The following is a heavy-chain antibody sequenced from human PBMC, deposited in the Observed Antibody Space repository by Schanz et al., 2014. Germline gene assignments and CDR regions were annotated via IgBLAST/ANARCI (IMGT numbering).Heavy chain of an antibody. J-gene: IGHJ1*01. Sequence: VQLVESGGGLVKDYFPERISYAVFCLKKDNFAMHWVRQAPGKGLQWVAVISYDGSKKFYADSVKVRFTISRDNSENTLYLERTSLRAEDTIIYSWARVATGAEYFHHWGEGLLIAVSS. CDR3: ARVATGAEYFHH. D-gene: IGHD5-12*01. CDR1: CLKKDNFA. CDR2: ISYDGSKK. V-gene: IGHV3-30-3*01.